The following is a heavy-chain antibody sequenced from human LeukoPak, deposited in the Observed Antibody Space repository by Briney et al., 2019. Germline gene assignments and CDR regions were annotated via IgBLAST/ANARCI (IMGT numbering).Heavy chain of an antibody. J-gene: IGHJ3*02. CDR3: ARDLYYDFWSGDDAFDI. D-gene: IGHD3-3*01. CDR2: IYYSGST. Sequence: SQTLSLTCTVSGGSISSGDYYWSWIRQPPGKGLEWIGYIYYSGSTYYNPSLKSRVTISVDTSKNQFSLKLSSVTAADTVVYYCARDLYYDFWSGDDAFDIWGQGTMVTVSS. V-gene: IGHV4-30-4*08. CDR1: GGSISSGDYY.